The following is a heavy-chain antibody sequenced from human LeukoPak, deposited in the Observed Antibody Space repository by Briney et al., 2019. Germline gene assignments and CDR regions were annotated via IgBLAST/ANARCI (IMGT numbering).Heavy chain of an antibody. CDR1: GDSISGSGYY. CDR2: IYYSGST. J-gene: IGHJ4*02. V-gene: IGHV4-39*01. CDR3: ARGLN. Sequence: SETLSLTCSVSGDSISGSGYYWGWIRQPPGKGLEWIGSIYYSGSTYYNPSLKSRVTISADTSKNQFSLKLSSVTAADTALYYCARGLNWGQGTLVTVSS.